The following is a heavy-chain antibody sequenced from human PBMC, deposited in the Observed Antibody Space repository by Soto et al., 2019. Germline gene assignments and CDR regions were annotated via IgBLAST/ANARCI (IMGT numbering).Heavy chain of an antibody. CDR2: ISATGGGT. CDR1: GFKFSDYA. Sequence: GGSLRLSCAASGFKFSDYAMSWVRQAPGKGLEWVSLISATGGGTYYADSVKGRFTISRDNSHNTLYLQVHSLTAEDTAVYYCAKDRRAGGNSAFYFDFWGQGAQVTVSS. D-gene: IGHD3-16*01. CDR3: AKDRRAGGNSAFYFDF. J-gene: IGHJ4*02. V-gene: IGHV3-23*01.